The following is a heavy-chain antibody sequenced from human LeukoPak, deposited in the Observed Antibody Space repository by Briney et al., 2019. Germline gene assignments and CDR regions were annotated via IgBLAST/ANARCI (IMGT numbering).Heavy chain of an antibody. CDR3: ARGNPYYYDSSGSVYYFDY. Sequence: PSETLSLTCTVSGYSISSGYYWGWIRQPPGKGLEWIGSIYHSGSTYYNPSLKSRVTISVDTSKNQFSLKLSSVTAADTAVYYCARGNPYYYDSSGSVYYFDYWGQGTLVTVSS. D-gene: IGHD3-22*01. CDR2: IYHSGST. V-gene: IGHV4-38-2*02. J-gene: IGHJ4*02. CDR1: GYSISSGYY.